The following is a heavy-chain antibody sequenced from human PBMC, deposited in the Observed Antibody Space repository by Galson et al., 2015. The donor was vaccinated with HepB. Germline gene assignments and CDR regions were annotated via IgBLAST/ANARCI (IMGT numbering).Heavy chain of an antibody. CDR3: TTEPGGEVATRNY. J-gene: IGHJ4*02. Sequence: SLRLSCAASGFTFSNAWMSWVRQAPGKGLEWVGRIKSKTDGGTTDYAAPVKGRFTISRDDSKNTLYLQMNSLKTEDTAVYYCTTEPGGEVATRNYWGQGTLVTVSS. CDR1: GFTFSNAW. D-gene: IGHD5-24*01. V-gene: IGHV3-15*01. CDR2: IKSKTDGGTT.